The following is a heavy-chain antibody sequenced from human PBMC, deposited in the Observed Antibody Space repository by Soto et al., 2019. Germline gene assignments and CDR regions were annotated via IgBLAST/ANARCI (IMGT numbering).Heavy chain of an antibody. Sequence: SSETLSLTCTVSGGSISSGGYYWSWIRQHPGKGLEWIGYIYYSGSTYYNPSLKSRVTISVDTSKNQFSLKLSSVTAADTAVYYCARDIREATILDAFDIWGQGTMVTVSS. V-gene: IGHV4-31*03. J-gene: IGHJ3*02. CDR2: IYYSGST. CDR1: GGSISSGGYY. D-gene: IGHD5-12*01. CDR3: ARDIREATILDAFDI.